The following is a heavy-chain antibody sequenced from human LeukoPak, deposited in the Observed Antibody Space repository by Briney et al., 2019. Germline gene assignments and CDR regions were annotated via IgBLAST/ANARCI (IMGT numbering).Heavy chain of an antibody. V-gene: IGHV3-33*06. D-gene: IGHD6-13*01. CDR1: GFTFSSYG. J-gene: IGHJ4*02. Sequence: PGGSLRLSCAASGFTFSSYGMHWVRQAPGKGLEWVAVIWYDGSNKYYADSVKGRFTISRDNSKNTLYLQMNSLRAEDTAVYHCAKDRTGYSSSWYRFDHWGQGTLVTVSS. CDR2: IWYDGSNK. CDR3: AKDRTGYSSSWYRFDH.